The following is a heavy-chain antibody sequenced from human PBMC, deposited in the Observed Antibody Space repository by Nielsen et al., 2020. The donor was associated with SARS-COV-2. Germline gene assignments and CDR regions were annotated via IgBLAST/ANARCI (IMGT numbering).Heavy chain of an antibody. CDR3: AKDMGDYGGNSVDY. CDR1: GFTFSSYG. J-gene: IGHJ4*02. Sequence: GESLKISCAASGFTFSSYGMHWVRQAPGKGLEWVAVISYDGSNKYYADSVKGRFTISRDNSKNTLYLQMNSLRAEDTALYYCAKDMGDYGGNSVDYWGQGTLVTVSS. D-gene: IGHD4-23*01. V-gene: IGHV3-30*18. CDR2: ISYDGSNK.